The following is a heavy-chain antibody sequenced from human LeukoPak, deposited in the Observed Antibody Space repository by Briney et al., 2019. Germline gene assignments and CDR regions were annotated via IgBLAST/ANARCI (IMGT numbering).Heavy chain of an antibody. CDR3: ARGPSSGYDYFDY. Sequence: GGSLRLSCAASGFTFSSYNMNWVRQAPGKGLKWVSSILMSSSYIYYADSVKGRFTISRDNAKNSLYLQMNRLSDDDTAVYYCARGPSSGYDYFDYWGQGTLVTVSS. CDR2: ILMSSSYI. V-gene: IGHV3-21*01. CDR1: GFTFSSYN. D-gene: IGHD6-19*01. J-gene: IGHJ4*02.